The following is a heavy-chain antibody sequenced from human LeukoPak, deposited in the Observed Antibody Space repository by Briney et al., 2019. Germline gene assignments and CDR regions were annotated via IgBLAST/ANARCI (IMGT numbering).Heavy chain of an antibody. Sequence: GGSLRLSCAASGFTFSSYAMHWVRQAPGKGLKWVAVISYDGSKKYYADSVKGRFTISRDNSKNTQHLQMNSLRAEDTAVYYCARGPRVGAAGFVYYHYIDVWGKGTTVTVSS. CDR1: GFTFSSYA. V-gene: IGHV3-30*04. CDR2: ISYDGSKK. J-gene: IGHJ6*03. D-gene: IGHD1-26*01. CDR3: ARGPRVGAAGFVYYHYIDV.